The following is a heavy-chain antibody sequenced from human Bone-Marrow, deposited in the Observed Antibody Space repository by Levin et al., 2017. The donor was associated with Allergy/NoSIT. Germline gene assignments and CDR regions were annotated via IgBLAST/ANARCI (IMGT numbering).Heavy chain of an antibody. CDR1: GFTFSSYW. J-gene: IGHJ3*02. V-gene: IGHV3-74*01. CDR3: ARDIWYCNTTCTLNDAFDT. D-gene: IGHD2/OR15-2a*01. CDR2: INRDGSST. Sequence: HPGGSLRLSCAASGFTFSSYWMHWVRQAPGKGLMWVSRINRDGSSTNYADSVKGRFTISRDNAKNTLYLQMNTLRAEDTSVYYCARDIWYCNTTCTLNDAFDTWGHGTRVTVSS.